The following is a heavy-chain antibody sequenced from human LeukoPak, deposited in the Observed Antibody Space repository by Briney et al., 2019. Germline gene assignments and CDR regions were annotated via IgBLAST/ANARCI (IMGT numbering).Heavy chain of an antibody. V-gene: IGHV4-59*01. CDR2: HSGNS. J-gene: IGHJ4*02. D-gene: IGHD3-16*01. Sequence: GSLRLSCAASGFTFSDYYMSWIRQAPGKGLEWIGHSGNSDYKPSLKSRITISTDTSNNHFSLNLVSVTAADTAMYYCATYYVGVGGRGHWGPGTLVTVSS. CDR1: GFTFSDYY. CDR3: ATYYVGVGGRGH.